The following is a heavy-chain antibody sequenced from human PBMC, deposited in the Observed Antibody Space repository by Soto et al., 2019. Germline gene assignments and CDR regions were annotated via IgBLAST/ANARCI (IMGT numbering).Heavy chain of an antibody. V-gene: IGHV1-69*08. Sequence: QVQLVQSGAEVKKPGSSVKVSCKASGGTFSSYTISWVRQAPGQGLEWMGRIIPILGIANYAQKFQGRVTITADKSTSTAYMELSSLRSEDTAVYYCARDRNIVVVPAAQYYYYGMDVWGQGTTVTVSS. CDR1: GGTFSSYT. CDR2: IIPILGIA. CDR3: ARDRNIVVVPAAQYYYYGMDV. J-gene: IGHJ6*02. D-gene: IGHD2-2*01.